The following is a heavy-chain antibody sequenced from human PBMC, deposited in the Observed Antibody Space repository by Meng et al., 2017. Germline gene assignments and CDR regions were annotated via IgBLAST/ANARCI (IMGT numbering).Heavy chain of an antibody. CDR2: IYHSGST. V-gene: IGHV4-4*02. CDR1: GGSISSSNW. Sequence: QVAVQESGPGLENPSGTLSLTCAVSGGSISSSNWWSWVRQPPGKGLEWIGEIYHSGSTNYNPSLKSRVTISVDKSKNQFSLKLSSVTAADTAVYYCARAGVGYYDSSGPYSYWGQGTLVTVSS. D-gene: IGHD3-22*01. J-gene: IGHJ4*02. CDR3: ARAGVGYYDSSGPYSY.